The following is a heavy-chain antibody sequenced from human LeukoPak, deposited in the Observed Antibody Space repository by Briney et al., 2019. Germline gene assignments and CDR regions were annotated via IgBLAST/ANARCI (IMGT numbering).Heavy chain of an antibody. CDR1: GYTFTSYG. V-gene: IGHV1-18*01. J-gene: IGHJ6*04. CDR3: ARDPSITIFGGAGFMDV. CDR2: ISAYNGNT. D-gene: IGHD3-3*01. Sequence: ASVKVSCKASGYTFTSYGISWVRQAPGQGLEWMGWISAYNGNTNYAQKLQGRVTMTTDTSTSTAYMELRSLRSDDTAVYYCARDPSITIFGGAGFMDVWGKGTTVTVSS.